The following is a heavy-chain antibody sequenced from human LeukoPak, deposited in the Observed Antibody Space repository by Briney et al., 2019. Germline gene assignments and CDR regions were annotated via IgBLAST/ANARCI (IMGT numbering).Heavy chain of an antibody. CDR2: INHSGST. CDR3: AREGKAFDI. D-gene: IGHD3-10*01. V-gene: IGHV4-34*01. J-gene: IGHJ3*02. Sequence: PSETLSLTCAVYGGSFSGYYWSWIRQPPGKGLEWIGEINHSGSTNYNPPLKSRVTISVDTSKNQFSLKLSSVTAADTAVYYCAREGKAFDIWGQGTMVTVSS. CDR1: GGSFSGYY.